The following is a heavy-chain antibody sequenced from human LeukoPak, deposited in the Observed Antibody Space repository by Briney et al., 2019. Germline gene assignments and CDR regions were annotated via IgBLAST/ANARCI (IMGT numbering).Heavy chain of an antibody. CDR2: IYYSGST. Sequence: SETLSLTCTVSGGSISSHYWSWFRQPPGKGLEWIGHIYYSGSTDYSPSLKSRVTISVDTSKNQFSLKLSSVTAADTAVYYCAREHNNYVDPWGQGTLVTVSS. D-gene: IGHD4-11*01. CDR1: GGSISSHY. J-gene: IGHJ5*02. CDR3: AREHNNYVDP. V-gene: IGHV4-59*11.